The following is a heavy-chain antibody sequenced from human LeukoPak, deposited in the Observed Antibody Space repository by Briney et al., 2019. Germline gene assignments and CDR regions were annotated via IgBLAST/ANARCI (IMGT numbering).Heavy chain of an antibody. CDR3: ARDKYYYGSGSAFDY. D-gene: IGHD3-10*01. Sequence: SETLSLTCTVSGGSISSGGYCWSWIRQHPGKGLEWIGYVCHDGATSYNPSLKSRVTISVDTSKNQFSLKLSSVTAADTAVYYCARDKYYYGSGSAFDYWGQGTLVTVSS. CDR2: VCHDGAT. CDR1: GGSISSGGYC. V-gene: IGHV4-30-2*05. J-gene: IGHJ4*02.